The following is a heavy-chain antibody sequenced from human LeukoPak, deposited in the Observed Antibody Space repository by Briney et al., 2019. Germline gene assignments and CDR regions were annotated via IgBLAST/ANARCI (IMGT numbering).Heavy chain of an antibody. CDR1: GASISSSDYY. Sequence: SETLSLNCTVSGASISSSDYYWSWIRQPPGKGLEWIGYVYHSGSTKYNPSLKSRATLSIDTSKNQFSLNLSSVTAADTAVYYCARAAGQDHTKMMVYYYYYMDVWGKGSTVTVSS. CDR2: VYHSGST. V-gene: IGHV4-61*08. D-gene: IGHD6-13*01. CDR3: ARAAGQDHTKMMVYYYYYMDV. J-gene: IGHJ6*03.